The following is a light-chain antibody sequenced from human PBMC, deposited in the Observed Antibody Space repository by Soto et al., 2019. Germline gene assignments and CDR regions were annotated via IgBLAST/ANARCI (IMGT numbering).Light chain of an antibody. V-gene: IGLV2-11*01. J-gene: IGLJ1*01. CDR1: SSDVGGYNY. CDR3: CSYAGSYTYV. Sequence: QSVLTQSPSASGSPGQSVTISCTGTSSDVGGYNYVSWYQQHPGKAPKLMIFDVSKRPSGVPDRFSGSKSANTASLTISGLQAEDEADYYCCSYAGSYTYVFGTGTKVTVL. CDR2: DVS.